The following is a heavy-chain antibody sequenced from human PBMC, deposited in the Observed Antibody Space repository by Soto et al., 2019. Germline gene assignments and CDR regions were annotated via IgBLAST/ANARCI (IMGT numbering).Heavy chain of an antibody. CDR1: GGTFSSYA. J-gene: IGHJ3*02. CDR3: AGLSRDGYYWPQRCDAFDI. D-gene: IGHD5-12*01. Sequence: QVQLVQSGAEVKKPGSSVKVSCKASGGTFSSYAISWVRQAPGQGLEWMGGIIPIFGTANYAQKFQGRVTITADESTSTAYMELSSLRSEDTAVYYCAGLSRDGYYWPQRCDAFDIWGQGTMVTVSS. V-gene: IGHV1-69*01. CDR2: IIPIFGTA.